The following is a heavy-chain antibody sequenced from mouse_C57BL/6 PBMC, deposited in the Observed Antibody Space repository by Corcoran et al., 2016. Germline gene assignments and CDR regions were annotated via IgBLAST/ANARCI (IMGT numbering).Heavy chain of an antibody. D-gene: IGHD2-10*01. CDR1: GYTFTDYY. Sequence: EVQLQQSGPELVKPGASVKISCKASGYTFTDYYMNWVKQSHGKSLEWIGDINPNNGGTSYNQKFKGKATLTVDKSSSTAYMELRSLTSEDSAVYYCARAPYYGNYYYAMDYWGQGTSVTVSS. J-gene: IGHJ4*01. CDR3: ARAPYYGNYYYAMDY. CDR2: INPNNGGT. V-gene: IGHV1-26*01.